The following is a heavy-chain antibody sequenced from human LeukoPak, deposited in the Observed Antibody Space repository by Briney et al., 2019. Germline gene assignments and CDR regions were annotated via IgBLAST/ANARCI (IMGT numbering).Heavy chain of an antibody. CDR3: ARAESGGTTSYYFDY. CDR1: GYSISSGYY. J-gene: IGHJ4*02. Sequence: SETQSLTCAVSGYSISSGYYWGWIRQPPGKGLEWIGSIYHSGSTYYNPSLKSRVTISVGTSKNQFSLKLSSVTAADTAVYYCARAESGGTTSYYFDYWGQGTLVTVSS. D-gene: IGHD1-7*01. CDR2: IYHSGST. V-gene: IGHV4-38-2*01.